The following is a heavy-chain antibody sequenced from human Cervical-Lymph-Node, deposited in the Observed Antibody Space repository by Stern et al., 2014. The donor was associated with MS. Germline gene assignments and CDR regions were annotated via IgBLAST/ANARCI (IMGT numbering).Heavy chain of an antibody. J-gene: IGHJ4*02. CDR3: ARDFVDTAMVTRSDYLDS. CDR1: GYTLTNYP. Sequence: MQLVQSGSELKEPGASMKVSCKASGYTLTNYPMNWVRQAPGQGLEWMGWINTNTGNSTYAQGFTGRFVFSLDTSVSTAYLHISSLKAEDTAVYYCARDFVDTAMVTRSDYLDSWGQGTLVTVSS. CDR2: INTNTGNS. V-gene: IGHV7-4-1*02. D-gene: IGHD5-18*01.